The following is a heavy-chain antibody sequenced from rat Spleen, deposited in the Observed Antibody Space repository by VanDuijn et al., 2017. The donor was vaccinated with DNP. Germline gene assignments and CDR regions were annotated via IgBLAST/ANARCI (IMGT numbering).Heavy chain of an antibody. V-gene: IGHV10-4*01. J-gene: IGHJ2*01. CDR1: GFDFNSYV. CDR2: IDIKTHNYAT. Sequence: EVQVVESGGGLVQPKGSLKLSCAASGFDFNSYVMSWVRQAPGKGLDWVASIDIKTHNYATLYAHSVEERFTISRDDSQSMVYLQMNNLKTEDTALYYCTGFDYWGQGVMVTVSS. CDR3: TGFDY.